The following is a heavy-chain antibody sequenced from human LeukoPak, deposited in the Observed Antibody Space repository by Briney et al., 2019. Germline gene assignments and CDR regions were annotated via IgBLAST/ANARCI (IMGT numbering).Heavy chain of an antibody. CDR3: ARDPYYYDSSGYDRSWLDP. Sequence: SVKVSCKASGGTFSSYAISWVRQAPGQGLEWMGGIIPIFGTANYAQKFQGRVTITADESTSTAYMELSSLRSEDTAVYYCARDPYYYDSSGYDRSWLDPWGQGTLVTVSS. CDR2: IIPIFGTA. V-gene: IGHV1-69*13. J-gene: IGHJ5*02. D-gene: IGHD3-22*01. CDR1: GGTFSSYA.